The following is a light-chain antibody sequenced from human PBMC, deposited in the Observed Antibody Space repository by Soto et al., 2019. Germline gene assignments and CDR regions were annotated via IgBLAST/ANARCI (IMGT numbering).Light chain of an antibody. J-gene: IGKJ5*01. V-gene: IGKV3-15*01. Sequence: EIVMQQSPATLSVTPGERANLSCRASQSVSSNLAWYQQKPGQAPRLLIYGASTRATGIPARFSGSGSGTEFTLTISSLQSEDFAVYYCQQYNNWPPITFGQGTRLEIK. CDR1: QSVSSN. CDR3: QQYNNWPPIT. CDR2: GAS.